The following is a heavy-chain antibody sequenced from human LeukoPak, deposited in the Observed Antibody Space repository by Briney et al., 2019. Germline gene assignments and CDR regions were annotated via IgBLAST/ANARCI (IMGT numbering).Heavy chain of an antibody. D-gene: IGHD4-17*01. J-gene: IGHJ2*01. CDR2: IYYSGST. CDR3: ARVSTVTFYWYFDL. V-gene: IGHV4-59*01. Sequence: SETLSLTCTVSGGSISSYYWSWIRQPPGKGLEWIGYIYYSGSTNYNPSLKSRVTISVDTSKNQFPLKLSSVTAADTAVYYCARVSTVTFYWYFDLWGRGTLVTVSS. CDR1: GGSISSYY.